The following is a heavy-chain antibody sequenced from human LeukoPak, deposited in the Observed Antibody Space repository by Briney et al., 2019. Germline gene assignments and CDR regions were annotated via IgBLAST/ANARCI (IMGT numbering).Heavy chain of an antibody. CDR1: GGTFSSYV. CDR3: ARGRGPIYYYDSSGYYNWFDP. J-gene: IGHJ5*02. D-gene: IGHD3-22*01. V-gene: IGHV1-69*13. CDR2: IIPMFGTA. Sequence: SVKVSCKASGGTFSSYVITWVRQAPGQGLEWMGGIIPMFGTADYAQKFQGRVTITADESTSTAYMEPRSLRSDDTAVYYCARGRGPIYYYDSSGYYNWFDPWGQGTLVTVSS.